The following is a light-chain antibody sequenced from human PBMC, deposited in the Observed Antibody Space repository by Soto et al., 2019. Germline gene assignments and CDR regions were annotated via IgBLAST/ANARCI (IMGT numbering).Light chain of an antibody. CDR3: QQYGSSPT. Sequence: EIVLTQSPGTLSLSPGERATLSCRASQSVSSSSLAWYQQKPGQALRLLIYGASSRATGIPNRFSGSGSGTDFTLTISRLEPEDFALYYCQQYGSSPTFGQGTKVEIK. V-gene: IGKV3-20*01. CDR2: GAS. J-gene: IGKJ1*01. CDR1: QSVSSSS.